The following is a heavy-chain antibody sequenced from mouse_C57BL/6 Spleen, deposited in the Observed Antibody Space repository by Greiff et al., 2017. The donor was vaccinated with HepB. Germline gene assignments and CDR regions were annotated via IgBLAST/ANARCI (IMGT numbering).Heavy chain of an antibody. D-gene: IGHD2-10*01. Sequence: VQLKESGPGLVKPSQSLSLTCSVTGYSITSGYYWNWIRQFPGNKLEWMGYISYDGSNNYNPSLKNRISITRDTSKNQFFLKLNSVTTEDTATYYCANGLPFDYWGQGTTLTVSS. CDR1: GYSITSGYY. J-gene: IGHJ2*01. V-gene: IGHV3-6*01. CDR2: ISYDGSN. CDR3: ANGLPFDY.